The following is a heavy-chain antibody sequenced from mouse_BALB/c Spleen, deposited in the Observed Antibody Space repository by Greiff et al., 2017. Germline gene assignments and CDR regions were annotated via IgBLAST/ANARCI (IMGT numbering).Heavy chain of an antibody. J-gene: IGHJ4*01. CDR3: ARGGPLWFPAMDY. D-gene: IGHD2-2*01. V-gene: IGHV1-14*01. Sequence: VQLQQSGPELVKPGASVKMSCKASGYTFTSYVMHWVKQKPGQGLEWIGYINPYNDGTKYNEKFKGKATLTSDKSSSTAYMELSSLTSEDSAVYYCARGGPLWFPAMDYWGQGTSVTVSS. CDR1: GYTFTSYV. CDR2: INPYNDGT.